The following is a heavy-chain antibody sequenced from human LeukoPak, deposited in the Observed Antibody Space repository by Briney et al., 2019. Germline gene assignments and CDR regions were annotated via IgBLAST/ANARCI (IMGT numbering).Heavy chain of an antibody. D-gene: IGHD1-1*01. CDR3: ARNPIGTTLLDY. CDR2: INAGNGNT. Sequence: ASVKVSCKASGYTFTSYGISWVRQAPGQRLEWMGWINAGNGNTKYSQEFQGRVTITRDTSASTAYMELSSLRSEDMAVYYCARNPIGTTLLDYWGQGTLVTVSS. V-gene: IGHV1-3*03. CDR1: GYTFTSYG. J-gene: IGHJ4*02.